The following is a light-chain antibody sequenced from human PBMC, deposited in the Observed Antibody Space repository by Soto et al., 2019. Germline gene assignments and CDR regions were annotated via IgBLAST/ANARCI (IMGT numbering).Light chain of an antibody. CDR3: QQYTLT. V-gene: IGKV1-5*03. Sequence: DIQMTQSPSTLSASVGDRVTITCRASQSISSWLAWYQQKPGKAPKLLIYKASSLESGVPSRFSGSGSGTEFTLTINSLQPDDFATYYCQQYTLTFGGGTKVEIK. CDR1: QSISSW. CDR2: KAS. J-gene: IGKJ4*01.